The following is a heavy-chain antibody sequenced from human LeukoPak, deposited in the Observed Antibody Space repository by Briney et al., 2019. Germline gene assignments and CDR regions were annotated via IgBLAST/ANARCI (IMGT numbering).Heavy chain of an antibody. V-gene: IGHV4-39*07. Sequence: SETLSLTCTVSGDSISSRSYYWGWIRQPPGKGLEWIGTIYYSGSTYYNPSLKSRVTISVDTSKNQFSLKLSSVTAADTAVYYCAREWERDWSYWGQGTLVTVSS. CDR2: IYYSGST. CDR3: AREWERDWSY. D-gene: IGHD1-26*01. J-gene: IGHJ4*02. CDR1: GDSISSRSYY.